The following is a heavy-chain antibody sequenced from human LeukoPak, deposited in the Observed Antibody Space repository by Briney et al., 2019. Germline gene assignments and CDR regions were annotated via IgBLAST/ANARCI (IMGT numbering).Heavy chain of an antibody. CDR3: ARCYVWGLGGY. CDR1: GFTVSSNY. V-gene: IGHV3-53*01. CDR2: IYNGGST. D-gene: IGHD3-16*01. Sequence: GGSLRLSCAASGFTVSSNYMSWVRQAPGKGLEWVSVIYNGGSTYYADSVKGRFTISTDNSKNTLYLQMNSPRAEDTAVYYCARCYVWGLGGYWGQGTLVTVSS. J-gene: IGHJ4*02.